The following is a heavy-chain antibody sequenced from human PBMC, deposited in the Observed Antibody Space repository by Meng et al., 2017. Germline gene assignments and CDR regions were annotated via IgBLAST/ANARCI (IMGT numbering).Heavy chain of an antibody. V-gene: IGHV1-69*02. CDR2: IIPILGIA. CDR1: GGTFSSYT. D-gene: IGHD2-15*01. J-gene: IGHJ4*02. CDR3: ARGHCSGGSCYSYFDY. Sequence: SVKVSCKASGGTFSSYTISWVRQAPGQGLEWMGRIIPILGIANYAQKFQGRVTITADKSTSTAYMELSSLRSEDTAVYYCARGHCSGGSCYSYFDYWGQGTLVTVSS.